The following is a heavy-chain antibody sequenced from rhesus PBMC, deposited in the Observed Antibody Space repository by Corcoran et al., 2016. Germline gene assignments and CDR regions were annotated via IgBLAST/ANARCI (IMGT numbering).Heavy chain of an antibody. CDR2: ISSDGTNK. CDR1: GFTLSIYG. CDR3: TRFDV. Sequence: EVQLVESGGGLAQPGGSLRLSCAASGFTLSIYGIHWVRLAPGKGLGVGAVISSDGTNKYYADSVKDRFTISRDNSNSMVYLQMNNLKVEDTAVYYCTRFDVWGPGVLVIVSS. J-gene: IGHJ5-1*01. V-gene: IGHV3-54*02.